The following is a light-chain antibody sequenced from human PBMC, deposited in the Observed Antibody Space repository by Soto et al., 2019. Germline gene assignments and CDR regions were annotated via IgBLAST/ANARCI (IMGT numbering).Light chain of an antibody. CDR1: QTVGSSF. Sequence: ENVLTQSPATLSLSPGERATLSCRASQTVGSSFLAWYQQKRGQAPRLLIYGASNRATGIPDRFSGSGSGADFTLTINRLEPEDFATYYYQQYYSFPLTFGGGTKVEIK. CDR3: QQYYSFPLT. V-gene: IGKV3-20*01. J-gene: IGKJ4*01. CDR2: GAS.